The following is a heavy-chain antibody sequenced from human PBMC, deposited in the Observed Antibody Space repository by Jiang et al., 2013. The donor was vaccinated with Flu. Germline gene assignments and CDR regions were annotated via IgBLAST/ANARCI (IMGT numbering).Heavy chain of an antibody. CDR3: ARVGLNGGRSSDFDY. D-gene: IGHD1-26*01. CDR2: INPSGGST. Sequence: SGAEVKKPGASVKVSCKASGYTFISYYMHWVRQAPGQGLEWMGIINPSGGSTSYGQKFQGRITMTRDTSTSTVYMELSSLRSEDTAVYYCARVGLNGGRSSDFDYWGQGTLVTVSS. J-gene: IGHJ4*02. CDR1: GYTFISYY. V-gene: IGHV1-46*03.